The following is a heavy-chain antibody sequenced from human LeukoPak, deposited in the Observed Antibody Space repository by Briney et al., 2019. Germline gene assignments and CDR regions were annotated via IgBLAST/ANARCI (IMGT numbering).Heavy chain of an antibody. Sequence: GASVKVSCKASGYTFANYYMHWVRQAPGQGLEWMGWISAYNGNTNYAQKLQGRVTMTTDTSTGTAYMELRSLRSDDTAVYYCARAPAKGSVKKGFDPWGQGTLVTVSS. V-gene: IGHV1-18*04. D-gene: IGHD3-10*01. CDR3: ARAPAKGSVKKGFDP. CDR1: GYTFANYY. CDR2: ISAYNGNT. J-gene: IGHJ5*02.